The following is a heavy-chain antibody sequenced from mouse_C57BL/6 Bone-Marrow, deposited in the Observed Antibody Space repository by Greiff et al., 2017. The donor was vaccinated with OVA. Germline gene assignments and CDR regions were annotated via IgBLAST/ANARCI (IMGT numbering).Heavy chain of an antibody. Sequence: EVHLVESGGGLVQPGGSLSLSCAASGFTFTDYYMSWVRQPPGKALEWLGFIRNKANGYTTEYSASVKGRFTISRDNSQSILYLQMNALRAEDSATYYCASPTVGYFDVWGTGTTVTVSS. CDR2: IRNKANGYTT. CDR1: GFTFTDYY. D-gene: IGHD1-1*01. V-gene: IGHV7-3*01. J-gene: IGHJ1*03. CDR3: ASPTVGYFDV.